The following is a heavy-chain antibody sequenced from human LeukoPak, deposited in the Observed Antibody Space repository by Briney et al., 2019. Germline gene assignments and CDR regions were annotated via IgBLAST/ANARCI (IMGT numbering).Heavy chain of an antibody. V-gene: IGHV3-30-3*01. J-gene: IGHJ4*02. CDR2: ISYDGSNE. Sequence: GRSLRHSCAASGFTFSYYTMHWVRQAPGKGLEWVAVISYDGSNEYYADSVKGRFTISRDNSKNTLYLQMNSLRVEDTAVYYCARVLNYYDSSGYYFSYWGQGTLVTVSS. CDR3: ARVLNYYDSSGYYFSY. CDR1: GFTFSYYT. D-gene: IGHD3-22*01.